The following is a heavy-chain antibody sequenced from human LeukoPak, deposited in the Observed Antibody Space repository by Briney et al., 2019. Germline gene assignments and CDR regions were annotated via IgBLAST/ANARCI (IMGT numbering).Heavy chain of an antibody. CDR1: GFTFSSYA. J-gene: IGHJ4*02. CDR3: AKGTYYCGSGSYFDY. V-gene: IGHV3-23*01. CDR2: ISGSGGST. D-gene: IGHD3-10*01. Sequence: PGGSLRLSCSASGFTFSSYAMSWVRQAPGKGLEWVSAISGSGGSTYYADSVKGRFTISRDNSKNTLYLQMNSLRAEDTAVYYCAKGTYYCGSGSYFDYWGQGTLVTVSS.